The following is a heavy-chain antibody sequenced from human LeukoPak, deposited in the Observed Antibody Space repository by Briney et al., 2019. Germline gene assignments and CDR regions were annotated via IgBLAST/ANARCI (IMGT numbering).Heavy chain of an antibody. CDR2: ISWNSGYI. V-gene: IGHV3-9*01. J-gene: IGHJ4*02. D-gene: IGHD6-19*01. Sequence: GGSLRLSCAASGFTFDDYAVHWVRQAPGKGLEWLSIISWNSGYIGYADSVKGRFTISRDNAKNSLYLQMDSLRAEDTAFYYCAKVRGTYSSGFFFDYWGQGTLVTVSS. CDR3: AKVRGTYSSGFFFDY. CDR1: GFTFDDYA.